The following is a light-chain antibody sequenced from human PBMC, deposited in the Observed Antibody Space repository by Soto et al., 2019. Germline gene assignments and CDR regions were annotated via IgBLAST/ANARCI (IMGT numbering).Light chain of an antibody. CDR3: QNYHSAPWT. CDR1: QDIADY. Sequence: DIQMTQSPSTLSASVGASVTISCRASQDIADYLAWYQQKPGQVPNLLIYAASTLQSGVPSRFPGSGSGTDFTLTITGLQPEDFATYYCQNYHSAPWTFGRGTKVDIK. J-gene: IGKJ1*01. CDR2: AAS. V-gene: IGKV1-27*01.